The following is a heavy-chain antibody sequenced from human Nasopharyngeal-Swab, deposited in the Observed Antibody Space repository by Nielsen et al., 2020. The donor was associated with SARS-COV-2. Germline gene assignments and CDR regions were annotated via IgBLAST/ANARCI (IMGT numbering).Heavy chain of an antibody. CDR3: ANAFYCSGGSCYHEGIAY. Sequence: WIRQPPGKGLEWVSAISGSGGSTYYADSVKGRFTISRDNSRNTVFLQMNSLRAEDTAVYYCANAFYCSGGSCYHEGIAYWGQGTLVTVSS. D-gene: IGHD2-15*01. J-gene: IGHJ4*02. V-gene: IGHV3-23*01. CDR2: ISGSGGST.